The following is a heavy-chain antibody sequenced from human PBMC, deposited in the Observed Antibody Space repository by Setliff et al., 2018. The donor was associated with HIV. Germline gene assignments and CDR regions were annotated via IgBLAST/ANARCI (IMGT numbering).Heavy chain of an antibody. CDR1: GFTFSSYW. D-gene: IGHD6-13*01. J-gene: IGHJ4*02. CDR2: ISYDGSNK. CDR3: AKATGLGAAGKIDS. Sequence: PGESLKISCAASGFTFSSYWMSWVRQAPGKGLEWVAVISYDGSNKYYADSVKGRFTISRDNSKNTLFLQMDRLRAEDTALYYCAKATGLGAAGKIDSWGQGTLVTVSS. V-gene: IGHV3-30*07.